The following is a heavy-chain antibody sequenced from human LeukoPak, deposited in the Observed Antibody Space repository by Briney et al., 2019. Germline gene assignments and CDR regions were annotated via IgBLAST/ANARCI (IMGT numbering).Heavy chain of an antibody. J-gene: IGHJ4*02. Sequence: PSETLSLTCTVSGGSMSPYHWGWIRQPPGKGLEWTAYIYYSGSTNYNPSLDSRVTISVDTSKNQFSLRLSSVTAADTAIYYCARAVSGRFDYWGQGTLVTVSS. D-gene: IGHD6-19*01. CDR1: GGSMSPYH. CDR3: ARAVSGRFDY. CDR2: IYYSGST. V-gene: IGHV4-59*08.